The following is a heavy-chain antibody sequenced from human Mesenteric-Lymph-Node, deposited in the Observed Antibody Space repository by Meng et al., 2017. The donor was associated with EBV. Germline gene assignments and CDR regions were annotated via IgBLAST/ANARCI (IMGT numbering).Heavy chain of an antibody. J-gene: IGHJ4*02. CDR2: TSPSGAGT. CDR3: ATGYTSLDY. V-gene: IGHV1-46*01. Sequence: GQLVQSGPGVKKPGASVKVSCKASGYTFTNYYMFWVRQAPGQGLEWMGVTSPSGAGTTYAQKFQGRVTMTRDTSTSTIYMELASLRSEDTAVYYCATGYTSLDYWGQGALVTVSS. CDR1: GYTFTNYY. D-gene: IGHD5-18*01.